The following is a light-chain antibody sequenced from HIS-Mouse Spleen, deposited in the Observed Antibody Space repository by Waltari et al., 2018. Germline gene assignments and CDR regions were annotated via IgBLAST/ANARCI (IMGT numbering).Light chain of an antibody. CDR2: EGS. CDR3: CSYAGSSTWV. V-gene: IGLV2-23*01. J-gene: IGLJ3*02. Sequence: QSALTQPASVSGSPGQSITISCTGTSSVVGRYNLVSWYQQHQGKPPKLMINEGSKLPQGVSSRCSGAKSGNTASLTISGIQGEEEADYYCCSYAGSSTWVFGGGTKLTVL. CDR1: SSVVGRYNL.